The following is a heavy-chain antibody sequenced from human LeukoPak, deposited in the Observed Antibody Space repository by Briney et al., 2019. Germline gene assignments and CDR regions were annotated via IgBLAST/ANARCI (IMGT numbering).Heavy chain of an antibody. J-gene: IGHJ4*02. CDR3: ARDGGTYCTNGVCFTFDY. CDR2: IWYDGSNK. V-gene: IGHV3-33*01. D-gene: IGHD2-8*01. CDR1: GFTFSSYG. Sequence: PGRSLRLSCAASGFTFSSYGMHWVRQAPGKGLEWVAVIWYDGSNKYYADSVKGRFTISRDNSKNTLYLQMNSLRAEDTAVYYCARDGGTYCTNGVCFTFDYWGQGTLVTVSS.